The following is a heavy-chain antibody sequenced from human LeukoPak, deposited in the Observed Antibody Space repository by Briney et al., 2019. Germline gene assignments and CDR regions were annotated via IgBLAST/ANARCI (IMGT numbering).Heavy chain of an antibody. V-gene: IGHV3-30*03. CDR3: ARDPSATYYYYMDV. J-gene: IGHJ6*03. CDR2: ISYDGSNK. Sequence: TGGSLRLSCAASGFTFSSYGMHWVRQAPGKGLEWVAVISYDGSNKYYADSVKGRFTISRDNAKNSLYLQMNSLRAEDTAVYYCARDPSATYYYYMDVWGKGTTVTISS. CDR1: GFTFSSYG.